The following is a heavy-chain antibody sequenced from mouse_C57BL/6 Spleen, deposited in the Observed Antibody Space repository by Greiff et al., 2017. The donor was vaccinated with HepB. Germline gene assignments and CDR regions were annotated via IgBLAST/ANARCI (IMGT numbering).Heavy chain of an antibody. Sequence: EVQLQQSGAELVKPGASVKLSCTASGFNIKDYYMHWVKQRTEQGLEWIGRIDPEDGETKYAPKFQGQATITADTSSNTAYMQRSSLTSEDTAVYYCSGYYGSSYGYFDVWGTGTTVTVSS. CDR3: SGYYGSSYGYFDV. D-gene: IGHD1-1*01. CDR1: GFNIKDYY. V-gene: IGHV14-2*01. J-gene: IGHJ1*03. CDR2: IDPEDGET.